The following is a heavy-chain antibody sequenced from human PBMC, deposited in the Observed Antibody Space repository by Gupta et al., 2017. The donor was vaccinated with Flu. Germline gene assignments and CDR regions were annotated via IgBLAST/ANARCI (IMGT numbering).Heavy chain of an antibody. J-gene: IGHJ6*02. V-gene: IGHV3-74*01. CDR2: INTVGIST. CDR1: GFTFSDYW. CDR3: VTTISTKEVGTRDYNAGMDV. Sequence: EVQLVESGGGLVQPGGSLRLSCAASGFTFSDYWMHWVRLVPGKGLVWVSHINTVGISTSYADSVKGRFTISRDNAKSTLYLQMNSLRAEDTAVYYCVTTISTKEVGTRDYNAGMDVWGQGTTVIVSS. D-gene: IGHD3-10*01.